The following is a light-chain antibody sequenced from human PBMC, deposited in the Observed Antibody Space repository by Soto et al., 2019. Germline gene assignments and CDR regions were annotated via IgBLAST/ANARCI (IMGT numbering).Light chain of an antibody. V-gene: IGLV6-57*04. CDR1: SGSIASNY. CDR2: EHN. J-gene: IGLJ2*01. CDR3: QSYDSDTGV. Sequence: NFMLTQPHSVSESPGKTVTISCTRSSGSIASNYVQWYQQRPGSAPTTVIYEHNQRPSGVPDRFSGSTDGSSNSASLTISGLQTEDEADYYCQSYDSDTGVFGGGTQLTVL.